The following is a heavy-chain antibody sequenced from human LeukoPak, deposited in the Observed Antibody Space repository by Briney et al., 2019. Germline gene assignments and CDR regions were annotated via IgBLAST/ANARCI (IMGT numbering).Heavy chain of an antibody. CDR1: GFTFSSYG. CDR3: ARVSSSSAGLLDY. CDR2: IWYDGSNK. Sequence: GGSLRLSCAASGFTFSSYGMHWVRQAPGKGLEWVAVIWYDGSNKYYADSVKGRFTISRDNSKNTLYLQMNSLRAEDTAVYYCARVSSSSAGLLDYWGQGTLVIVSS. D-gene: IGHD6-6*01. J-gene: IGHJ4*02. V-gene: IGHV3-33*01.